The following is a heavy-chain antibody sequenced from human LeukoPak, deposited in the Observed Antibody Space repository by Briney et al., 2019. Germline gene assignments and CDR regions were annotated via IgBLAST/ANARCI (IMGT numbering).Heavy chain of an antibody. J-gene: IGHJ5*02. V-gene: IGHV1-18*01. Sequence: ASVKVPCKASGYTFTSYGISWVLQAPGQGLEWMGWISAYNGNTNYAQKLQGRVTMTTDTSTSTAYMELRSLRSDDTAVYYCARDHSPSSITGTGWFDPWGQGTLVTVSS. CDR3: ARDHSPSSITGTGWFDP. CDR1: GYTFTSYG. CDR2: ISAYNGNT. D-gene: IGHD1-7*01.